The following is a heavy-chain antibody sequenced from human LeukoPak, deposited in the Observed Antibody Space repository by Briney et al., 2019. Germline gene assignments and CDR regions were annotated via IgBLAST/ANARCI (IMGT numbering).Heavy chain of an antibody. V-gene: IGHV3-30*02. CDR2: IRYDGSNK. CDR3: AKQGLVVIASPVDY. Sequence: GGSLRLSCAASGFTFSSYGMHWVRQAPGKGLEWVAFIRYDGSNKYYADSVKGRFTISRDNSKNTLYLQMNSLRAEDTAVYYCAKQGLVVIASPVDYWGQGTLVTVSS. CDR1: GFTFSSYG. J-gene: IGHJ4*02. D-gene: IGHD2-21*01.